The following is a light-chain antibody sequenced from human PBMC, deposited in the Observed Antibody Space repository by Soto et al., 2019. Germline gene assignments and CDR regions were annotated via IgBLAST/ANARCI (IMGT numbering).Light chain of an antibody. CDR3: QERREWAQIS. V-gene: IGKV3-11*01. J-gene: IGKJ4*01. CDR1: QSVSTY. Sequence: EVVLTQSPATLSLSPGERATLSCRARQSVSTYLAWYQQKPGQAPRLLIYDASNRATGIPARFSGSGSGTDFTLTISSLEPEDFAVYLCQERREWAQISLGGGTKVDIK. CDR2: DAS.